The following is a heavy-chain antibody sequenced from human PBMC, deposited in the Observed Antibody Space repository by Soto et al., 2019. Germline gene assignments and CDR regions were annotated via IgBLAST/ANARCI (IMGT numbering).Heavy chain of an antibody. CDR1: GFIFGNAG. D-gene: IGHD4-17*01. CDR3: TTDSYMTNIIVRFDY. CDR2: FKSKTKGGTT. V-gene: IGHV3-15*07. Sequence: EVHLVESGGGLVKPGGPLRLSCAPSGFIFGNAGINWVPQAPGKGLGGVARFKSKTKGGTTNFAAPVKGRFAISREDSKNMVYLEMNSLKTEDTAIYYCTTDSYMTNIIVRFDYWGHGTLVTVSS. J-gene: IGHJ4*01.